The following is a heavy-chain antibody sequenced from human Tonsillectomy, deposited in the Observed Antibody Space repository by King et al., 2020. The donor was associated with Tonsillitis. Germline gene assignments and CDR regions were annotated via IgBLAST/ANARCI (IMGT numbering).Heavy chain of an antibody. V-gene: IGHV1-2*02. CDR2: INPNSGNT. Sequence: QLVQSGAEVKKPGASVKVSCKASGYSFTGYYMHWVRQAPGQGLEWMGWINPNSGNTNYAQKFQGSVTMTRDTSISTAYMELSRLRSDDTAVYYCARGYYYDSSSYYLNLFDPGGQGTLATVPS. D-gene: IGHD3-22*01. CDR3: ARGYYYDSSSYYLNLFDP. J-gene: IGHJ5*02. CDR1: GYSFTGYY.